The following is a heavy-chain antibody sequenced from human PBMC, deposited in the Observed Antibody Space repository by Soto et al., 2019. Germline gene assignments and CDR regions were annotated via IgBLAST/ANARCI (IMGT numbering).Heavy chain of an antibody. V-gene: IGHV3-48*03. CDR3: ASVNLRFSYGIDV. J-gene: IGHJ6*02. D-gene: IGHD3-3*01. CDR1: GSTFSSSE. Sequence: EVQLVESGGGLVQPGGSLRLSCAASGSTFSSSEMHWVRQAPGKGLEWISYISKSSSVIYYADSVKGRFTISRDNAENLLYLQMNSLRAEDTAVYFCASVNLRFSYGIDVWGQGTTVTVSS. CDR2: ISKSSSVI.